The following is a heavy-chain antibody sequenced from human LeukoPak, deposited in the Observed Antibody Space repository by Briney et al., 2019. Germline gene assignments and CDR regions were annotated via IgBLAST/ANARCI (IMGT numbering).Heavy chain of an antibody. CDR2: INPSGGST. CDR1: GYTFTSYY. Sequence: ASVKVSCKASGYTFTSYYMHWVRQAPGQGLEWMGIINPSGGSTSYAQKYQGRVTMTRDTSTSTVYMELSSLRSEDTAVYYCARDPGVRSGYYLIEPRGYFDYWGQGTLVTVSS. V-gene: IGHV1-46*01. D-gene: IGHD3-22*01. CDR3: ARDPGVRSGYYLIEPRGYFDY. J-gene: IGHJ4*02.